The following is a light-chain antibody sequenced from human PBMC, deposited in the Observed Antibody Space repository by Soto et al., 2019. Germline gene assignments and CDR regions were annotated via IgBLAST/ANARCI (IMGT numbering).Light chain of an antibody. CDR2: GAS. Sequence: EIVMTQSPATLSVSPGERTTLSCRASQSVSTILAWYQQKPGQAPRLLIYGASTRATGIPVRFSGSGSGTEFTLTISSLQSEDFAVYYCQQSGSSPRTFGQGTKLEI. CDR1: QSVSTI. J-gene: IGKJ1*01. V-gene: IGKV3-15*01. CDR3: QQSGSSPRT.